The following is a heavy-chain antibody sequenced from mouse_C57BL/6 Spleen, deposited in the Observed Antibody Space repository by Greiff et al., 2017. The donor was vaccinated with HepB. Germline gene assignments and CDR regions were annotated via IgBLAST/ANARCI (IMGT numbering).Heavy chain of an antibody. V-gene: IGHV7-4*01. CDR1: GFTFTDYY. J-gene: IGHJ3*01. CDR3: VKAVGGRGEAWFAY. CDR2: IRNKANGYTT. D-gene: IGHD3-3*01. Sequence: EVKLMESGGGLVQPGASLRLSCAASGFTFTDYYMSWVRQPPGKAPAWLALIRNKANGYTTEYTASVKGRFTISRDNSQNILYLQMKTLRAEDSATYYCVKAVGGRGEAWFAYWGQGTLVTVSA.